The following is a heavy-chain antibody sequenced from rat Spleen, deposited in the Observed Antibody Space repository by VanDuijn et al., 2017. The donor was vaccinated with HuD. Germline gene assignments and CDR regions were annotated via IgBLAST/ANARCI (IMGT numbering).Heavy chain of an antibody. CDR2: ISYDGSNT. J-gene: IGHJ2*01. Sequence: EVQLVESGGGLVQPGRSLKLSCVASGFTFSTYWMYWIRQAPKKGLEWVATISYDGSNTYYPDSVKGRFTISRDNANITLYLQMDSLRSEETATDYCARDAGIPFHYFDYWGQGVMVTVSS. D-gene: IGHD1-4*01. CDR1: GFTFSTYW. V-gene: IGHV5-29*01. CDR3: ARDAGIPFHYFDY.